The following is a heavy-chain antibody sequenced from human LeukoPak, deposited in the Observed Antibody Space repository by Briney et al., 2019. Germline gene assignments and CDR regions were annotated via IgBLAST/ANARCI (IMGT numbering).Heavy chain of an antibody. Sequence: ASVKVSCKASGYTFTSYGISWVRQAPGHGLKWMGWISPYNGNTNYAQKLQRRVTMTTDTSTSTAYMELRSLRSDDTAVYYCARGRELRFLEWELWGQGTLVTVSS. CDR3: ARGRELRFLEWEL. J-gene: IGHJ4*02. CDR1: GYTFTSYG. V-gene: IGHV1-18*01. CDR2: ISPYNGNT. D-gene: IGHD3-3*01.